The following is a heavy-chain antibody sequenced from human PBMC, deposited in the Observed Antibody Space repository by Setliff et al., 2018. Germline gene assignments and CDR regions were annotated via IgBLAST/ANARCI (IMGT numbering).Heavy chain of an antibody. V-gene: IGHV1-69*13. CDR3: ARGRGLVGSGSGWFFDS. D-gene: IGHD6-19*01. J-gene: IGHJ4*02. CDR2: IVPMFGGA. CDR1: GGTFRDYA. Sequence: SVKVSCKASGGTFRDYAISWVRQAPGQGLEWMGGIVPMFGGANYAQKFRDRVTMTADESTNTFYMELSRLTSEDTAVFYCARGRGLVGSGSGWFFDSWGQGTLVNVSS.